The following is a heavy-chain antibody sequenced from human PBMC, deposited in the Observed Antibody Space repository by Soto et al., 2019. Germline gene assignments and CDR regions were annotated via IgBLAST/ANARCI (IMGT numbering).Heavy chain of an antibody. CDR1: GGSISSSSYY. J-gene: IGHJ4*02. V-gene: IGHV4-39*01. Sequence: QLQLQESGPGLVKPSETLSLTCTVSGGSISSSSYYWGWIRQPPGKGLEWIGSIYYSGSTYYNPSLKSRVTISVDTSKNQFSLKLSPVTAADTAVYYCARQWYYYGSGRGSFDYWGQGTLVTVSS. D-gene: IGHD3-10*01. CDR2: IYYSGST. CDR3: ARQWYYYGSGRGSFDY.